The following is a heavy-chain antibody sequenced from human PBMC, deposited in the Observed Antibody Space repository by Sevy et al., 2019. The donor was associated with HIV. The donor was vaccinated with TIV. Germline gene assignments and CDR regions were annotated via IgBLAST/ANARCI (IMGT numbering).Heavy chain of an antibody. CDR3: AKDTTAWFGTYYFDY. Sequence: GGSLRLSCAASGFTISSYGMHWVRQAPGKGLEWVAVISYDGSNKYYADSVKGRFTISRDNSKNTLYLQMNSLRAEDTAVYYCAKDTTAWFGTYYFDYWGQGTLVTVSS. D-gene: IGHD3-10*01. CDR2: ISYDGSNK. CDR1: GFTISSYG. J-gene: IGHJ4*02. V-gene: IGHV3-30*18.